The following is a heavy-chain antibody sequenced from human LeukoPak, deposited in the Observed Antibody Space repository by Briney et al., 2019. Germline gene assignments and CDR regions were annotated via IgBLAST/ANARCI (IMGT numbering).Heavy chain of an antibody. D-gene: IGHD3-10*01. V-gene: IGHV4-59*01. Sequence: PSETVSLTCTVSVGSISSYYWSWIRQPPGKGLEWIGYIYYSGSTNYNPSLKSRVTISIDTSKNQFSLKLSSVTAADTAMYYCASHYGSGFDYWGQGTLLTVSS. CDR1: VGSISSYY. J-gene: IGHJ4*01. CDR2: IYYSGST. CDR3: ASHYGSGFDY.